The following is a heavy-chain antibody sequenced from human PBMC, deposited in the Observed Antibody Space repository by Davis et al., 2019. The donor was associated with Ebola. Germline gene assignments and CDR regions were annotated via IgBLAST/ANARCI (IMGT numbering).Heavy chain of an antibody. J-gene: IGHJ4*02. V-gene: IGHV1-69*04. CDR2: FIPILGIA. CDR3: AREDYGYYVDY. D-gene: IGHD4-17*01. Sequence: SVKVSCKASGYTFTGYYMHWVRQAPGQGLEWTGRFIPILGIANYAQKFQGRVTITADKSTSTAYMELSSLRSEDTAVYYCAREDYGYYVDYWGQGTLVTVSS. CDR1: GYTFTGYY.